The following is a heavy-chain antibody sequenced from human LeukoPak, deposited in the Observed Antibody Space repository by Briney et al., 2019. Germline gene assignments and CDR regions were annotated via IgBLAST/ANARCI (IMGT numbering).Heavy chain of an antibody. D-gene: IGHD1-1*01. CDR3: AGESRGPATTHDY. CDR2: INHSGST. J-gene: IGHJ4*02. Sequence: PSETLSLTCAVYGGSFSGYYWSWIRQPPGKGLEWIGEINHSGSTNYNPSLKSRVTISVDTSKNQFSLKLSSVTAADTAVYYCAGESRGPATTHDYWGLGTLVTVSS. V-gene: IGHV4-34*01. CDR1: GGSFSGYY.